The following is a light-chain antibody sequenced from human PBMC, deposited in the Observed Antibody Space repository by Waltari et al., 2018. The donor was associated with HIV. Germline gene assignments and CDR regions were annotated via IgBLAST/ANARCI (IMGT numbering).Light chain of an antibody. CDR1: TINYNS. Sequence: QSALTQPASVSGSPGQSVTISCTGPTINYNSVSWYQQHPAKPPKLIIFEGTYRPSGVYNRFSGSKSGNTASLTISGLQGEDEAHYYCSSYTASGSVIFGGGTNLTVL. J-gene: IGLJ2*01. CDR2: EGT. V-gene: IGLV2-14*03. CDR3: SSYTASGSVI.